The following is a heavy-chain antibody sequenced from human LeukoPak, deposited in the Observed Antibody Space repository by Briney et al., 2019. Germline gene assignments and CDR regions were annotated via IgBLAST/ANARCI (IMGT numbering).Heavy chain of an antibody. D-gene: IGHD3-10*01. V-gene: IGHV3-30*18. CDR1: AFTLSSYG. Sequence: PGRSLRLSCAASAFTLSSYGMHGVRQAPGKGLEWVAVISYDGSNKYYADSVKGRFTISRDNSKTTLYLQMNSLRAEDTAVYYCAKDQPYGSGCYYGYFDLWGQGTLVTVSS. CDR2: ISYDGSNK. J-gene: IGHJ4*02. CDR3: AKDQPYGSGCYYGYFDL.